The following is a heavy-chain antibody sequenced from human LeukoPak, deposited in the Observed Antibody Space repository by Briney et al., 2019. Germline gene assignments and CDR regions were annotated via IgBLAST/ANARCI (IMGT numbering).Heavy chain of an antibody. D-gene: IGHD3-16*01. V-gene: IGHV4-59*08. J-gene: IGHJ3*02. Sequence: PSETLSLTCTVSGGSISSYYWSWIRQPPGKGPEWIGYIYYSGSTNYNPSLKSRVTISVDTSKNQFSLKLSSVTAADTAVYYCARHAMMIGAFDIWGQGTMVTVSS. CDR2: IYYSGST. CDR1: GGSISSYY. CDR3: ARHAMMIGAFDI.